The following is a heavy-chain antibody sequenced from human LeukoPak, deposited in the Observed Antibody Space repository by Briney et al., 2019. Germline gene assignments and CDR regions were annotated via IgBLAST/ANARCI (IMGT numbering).Heavy chain of an antibody. CDR3: ATVTGELFRFYFDY. J-gene: IGHJ4*02. CDR2: FDPEDGEI. CDR1: GYTLTELS. Sequence: ASVTVSCKVSGYTLTELSMHWVRQAPGKGLEWMGGFDPEDGEIIYAQRFQGRVTMTEDTSTDTAYMELSSPRSEDTAVYYCATVTGELFRFYFDYWGQGTLVTVSS. V-gene: IGHV1-24*01. D-gene: IGHD3-10*01.